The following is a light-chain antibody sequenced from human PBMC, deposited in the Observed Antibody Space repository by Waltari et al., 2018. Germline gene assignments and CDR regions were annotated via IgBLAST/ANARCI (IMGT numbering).Light chain of an antibody. J-gene: IGLJ2*01. CDR1: SADIGGFDY. V-gene: IGLV2-14*01. CDR2: EVS. CDR3: SSYSTTSTLVV. Sequence: QSALTQPASVSGSPGQSITITCTGTSADIGGFDYVSWYQQRPGKAPKLIIFEVSNPASGSSNRFSGSKSGSTASLTISGLHTEDDSDYYCSSYSTTSTLVVFGGGTKVTVL.